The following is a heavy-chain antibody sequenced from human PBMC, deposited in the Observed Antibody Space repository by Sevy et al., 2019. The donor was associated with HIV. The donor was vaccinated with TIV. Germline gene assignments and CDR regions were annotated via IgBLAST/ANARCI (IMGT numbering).Heavy chain of an antibody. CDR2: IGTSGDT. D-gene: IGHD1-1*01. CDR1: GFNINNYD. V-gene: IGHV3-13*01. J-gene: IGHJ4*02. Sequence: GGSLRLSCEASGFNINNYDLHWVRHVEGKGLEWVSVIGTSGDTYYSASVEGRLTTSRDNAKSSFYLHMHSLRAGDTAVYYCTREATGTGFDYRGQGTPVTVSS. CDR3: TREATGTGFDY.